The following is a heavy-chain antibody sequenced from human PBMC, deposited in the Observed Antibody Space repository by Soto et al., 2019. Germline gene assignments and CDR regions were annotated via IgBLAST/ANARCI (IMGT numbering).Heavy chain of an antibody. CDR1: GYAITSSNW. Sequence: QVQLQESGPGLVKPSGTLSLTCAVSGYAITSSNWWSWVRQAPGKGLEWIGEISHSGATTYNPSLKSRATISVDPSNNHFSLKMTSVTAADTAVYFCARDLGTGTDYWGRGTLVTVAS. J-gene: IGHJ4*02. CDR3: ARDLGTGTDY. V-gene: IGHV4-4*02. CDR2: ISHSGAT.